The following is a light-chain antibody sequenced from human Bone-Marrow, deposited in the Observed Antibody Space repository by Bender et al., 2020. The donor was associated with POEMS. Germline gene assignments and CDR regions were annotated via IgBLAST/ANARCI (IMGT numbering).Light chain of an antibody. CDR3: SSYTRTETKV. V-gene: IGLV2-14*01. CDR1: TNDIGAYTF. Sequence: QSALTQPASVSGSPGQSITISCTGTTNDIGAYTFVSWYQLHPGKAPKLMIYDVNSRPSGVSNRFSGSKSGNTASLTISGLQAEDEADYYCSSYTRTETKVFGGGTKLTVL. CDR2: DVN. J-gene: IGLJ3*02.